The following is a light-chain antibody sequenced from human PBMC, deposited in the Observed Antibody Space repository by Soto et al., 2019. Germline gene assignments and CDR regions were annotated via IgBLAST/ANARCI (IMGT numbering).Light chain of an antibody. Sequence: DIQMTQSPSTLSASVGGRVTITCRASQGISTWLAWYQQKPGKAPKLLIYKASSLEGGVPSRFSGSGSGTEFNITASSLQPDDFATYYCQQDNTYPLTFGGGTKVDIK. CDR2: KAS. CDR1: QGISTW. V-gene: IGKV1-5*03. J-gene: IGKJ4*01. CDR3: QQDNTYPLT.